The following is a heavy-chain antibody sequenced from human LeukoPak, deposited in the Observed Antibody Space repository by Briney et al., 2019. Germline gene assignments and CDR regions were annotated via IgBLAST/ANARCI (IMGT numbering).Heavy chain of an antibody. Sequence: GGSLRLSCAASGFTFNSYWMHWVRQDPGKGLVWVSRIKTDGSSTTYADSVEGRFTISRDNARNMVYLQMNSLRAEDTAVYYCARRGTTGLDSWGQGTLVTVSS. CDR1: GFTFNSYW. CDR2: IKTDGSST. D-gene: IGHD2-2*01. CDR3: ARRGTTGLDS. V-gene: IGHV3-74*01. J-gene: IGHJ5*01.